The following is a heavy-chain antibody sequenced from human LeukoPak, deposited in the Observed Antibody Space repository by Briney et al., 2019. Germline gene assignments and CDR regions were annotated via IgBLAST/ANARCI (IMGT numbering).Heavy chain of an antibody. CDR3: ARAVPSRQAIDY. Sequence: GGTLRLSCAASGFTFSNYAMHWVRQAPGKGLDWVAVVSFHGTDKFYADSVKGRFTISRDNSKNTLYLQMNSLIPEDTAVYYCARAVPSRQAIDYWGQGTLVTVSS. CDR2: VSFHGTDK. CDR1: GFTFSNYA. J-gene: IGHJ4*02. V-gene: IGHV3-30*04.